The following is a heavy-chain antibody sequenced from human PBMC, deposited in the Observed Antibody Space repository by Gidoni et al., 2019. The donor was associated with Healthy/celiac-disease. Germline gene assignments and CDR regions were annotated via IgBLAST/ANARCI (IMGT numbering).Heavy chain of an antibody. Sequence: QVQLVQSGAEVKTPGASVKVSCTASGYPFTSSYMHWVRQAPGQGLEWMGIINPSGGSTSYAQKFQGRVTMTRDTSTSTVYMELSSLRSEDTAVYYCAREPRGDSSGYYRLFDYWGQGTLVTVSS. CDR1: GYPFTSSY. V-gene: IGHV1-46*01. CDR3: AREPRGDSSGYYRLFDY. J-gene: IGHJ4*02. D-gene: IGHD3-22*01. CDR2: INPSGGST.